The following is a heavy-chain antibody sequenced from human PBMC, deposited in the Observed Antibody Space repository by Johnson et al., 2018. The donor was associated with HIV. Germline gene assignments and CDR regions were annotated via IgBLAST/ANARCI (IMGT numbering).Heavy chain of an antibody. CDR1: GFPFSNFA. CDR2: IRYDGSNK. J-gene: IGHJ3*02. D-gene: IGHD3-10*01. V-gene: IGHV3-30*02. Sequence: QVQLVESGGGVVQPGRTLRLSCAASGFPFSNFAMHWVRQAPGKGLEWVAFIRYDGSNKYYADSVKGRFTISRDNSKNTLYLQMNSLRAEDTAVYYCAKVSGGGIVRWDIWGQGTMVTVSA. CDR3: AKVSGGGIVRWDI.